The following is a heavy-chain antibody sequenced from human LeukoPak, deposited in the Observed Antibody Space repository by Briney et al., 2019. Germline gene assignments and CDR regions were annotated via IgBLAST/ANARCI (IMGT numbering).Heavy chain of an antibody. CDR3: ARPQGDFDWLLPFDY. Sequence: NAGGSLRLSCAASGFTFSDYYMSWIRQAPGKGLEWVSYISSSGSAIYYADSVKGRFTISRDNAKNSLYLQMNSLRAEDTAVYYCARPQGDFDWLLPFDYWGQGTLVTVSS. CDR1: GFTFSDYY. V-gene: IGHV3-11*01. J-gene: IGHJ4*02. D-gene: IGHD3-9*01. CDR2: ISSSGSAI.